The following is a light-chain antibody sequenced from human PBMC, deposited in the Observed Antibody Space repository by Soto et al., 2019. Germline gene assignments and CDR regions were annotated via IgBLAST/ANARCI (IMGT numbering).Light chain of an antibody. CDR2: EVS. Sequence: QSALTQPASVSESPGQSITISCTGTSSDVGGYKFVSWYQQHPGKAPKLIIYEVSNRPSGVSNRFSGSKSGNTASLTISGLQAEDEADYYCSSYTSSSTLVFGGGTKLTVL. J-gene: IGLJ2*01. V-gene: IGLV2-14*01. CDR3: SSYTSSSTLV. CDR1: SSDVGGYKF.